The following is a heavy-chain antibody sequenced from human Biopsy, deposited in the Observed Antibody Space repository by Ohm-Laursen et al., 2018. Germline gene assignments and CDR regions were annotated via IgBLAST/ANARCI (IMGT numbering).Heavy chain of an antibody. D-gene: IGHD6-13*01. Sequence: SDTLSLTCAVSYGSISGHFWSWIRQAPGKGLEWIGHVYYNGNTNYSPSLKSRAAISLDTSKDRSSLKLTSVTAADTAVYYCARHIGSSWAWALNTWGRGTMVTVS. CDR1: YGSISGHF. CDR2: VYYNGNT. V-gene: IGHV4-59*08. J-gene: IGHJ3*02. CDR3: ARHIGSSWAWALNT.